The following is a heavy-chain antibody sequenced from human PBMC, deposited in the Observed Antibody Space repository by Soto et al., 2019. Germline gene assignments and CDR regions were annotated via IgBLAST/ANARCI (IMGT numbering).Heavy chain of an antibody. CDR3: ARDSVWGSSLHFDY. CDR1: GGSISSYY. CDR2: IYYSGST. D-gene: IGHD3-16*01. Sequence: KPSETLSLTCTVSGGSISSYYWSWIRQPPGKGLERIGYIYYSGSTNYNPSLKSRVTISVDTSKNQFSLKLSSVTAADTAVYYCARDSVWGSSLHFDYWGQGTLVTVSS. V-gene: IGHV4-59*01. J-gene: IGHJ4*02.